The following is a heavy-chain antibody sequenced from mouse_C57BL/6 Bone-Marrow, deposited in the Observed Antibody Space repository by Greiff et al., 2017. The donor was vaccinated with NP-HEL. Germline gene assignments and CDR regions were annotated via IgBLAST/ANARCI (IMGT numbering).Heavy chain of an antibody. Sequence: QVQLQQPGAELVKPGASVKLSCKASGYTFTSYWKHWVKQRPGQGLEWIGMIHPNSGSTNYNEKFKSKATLTVDKSSSTAYMQLSSLTSEDSAVYYCARAIYDGYYVGFAYWGQGTLVTVSA. CDR3: ARAIYDGYYVGFAY. CDR2: IHPNSGST. CDR1: GYTFTSYW. D-gene: IGHD2-3*01. J-gene: IGHJ3*01. V-gene: IGHV1-64*01.